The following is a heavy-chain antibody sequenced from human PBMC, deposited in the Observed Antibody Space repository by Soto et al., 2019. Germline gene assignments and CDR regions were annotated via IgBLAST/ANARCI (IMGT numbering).Heavy chain of an antibody. Sequence: SETLSLTCTVSGGSISSYYWSWIRQPPGKGLEWIGYIYYSGSTNYNPSLKSRVTISVDTSKNRFSLKLSSVTAADTAVYYCARQTRDYYSSGLSFDYWGQGTLVTVSS. CDR2: IYYSGST. CDR3: ARQTRDYYSSGLSFDY. V-gene: IGHV4-59*08. J-gene: IGHJ4*02. D-gene: IGHD6-19*01. CDR1: GGSISSYY.